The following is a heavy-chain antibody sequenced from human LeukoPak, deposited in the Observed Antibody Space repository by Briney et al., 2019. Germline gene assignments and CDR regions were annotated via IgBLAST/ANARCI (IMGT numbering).Heavy chain of an antibody. D-gene: IGHD2-2*02. V-gene: IGHV4-4*07. Sequence: PSETLSLTCTVSGGSISSYYWSWIRQPAGKGLEWIGRIYTSGSTNYNPSLKSRVTMSVDTSKNQFSLKLSSVTAADTAVYYCARTIVASAVVPAAIRGIDYWGQGTLVTVSS. CDR1: GGSISSYY. CDR3: ARTIVASAVVPAAIRGIDY. CDR2: IYTSGST. J-gene: IGHJ4*02.